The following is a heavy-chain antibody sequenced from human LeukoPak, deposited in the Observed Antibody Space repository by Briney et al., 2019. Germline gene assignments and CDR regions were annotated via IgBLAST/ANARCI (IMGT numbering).Heavy chain of an antibody. CDR1: GASISSYY. CDR3: TRGSIAYYYMDV. CDR2: VYYSRST. D-gene: IGHD3-22*01. V-gene: IGHV4-59*01. J-gene: IGHJ6*03. Sequence: SETLSLTCTVSGASISSYYWSWIRQPPGKGLEWIGFVYYSRSTNYNPSLKSRVTISLDTSKNQFSLKLTSVTAADTAVYYCTRGSIAYYYMDVWGKGTTVTISS.